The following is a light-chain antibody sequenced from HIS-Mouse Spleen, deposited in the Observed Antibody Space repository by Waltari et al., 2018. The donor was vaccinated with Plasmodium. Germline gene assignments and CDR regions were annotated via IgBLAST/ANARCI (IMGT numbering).Light chain of an antibody. CDR2: AAS. V-gene: IGKV1-39*01. CDR3: QQSYSTWT. Sequence: DIQMTQSPSSPPAFARERVTITCRASQSISSYLYWYQQQPGKAPMLLIYAASSLQSGVPSRFSGSGSETDFTLTISSLQPEYFATYYCQQSYSTWTFGQGTKVEIK. CDR1: QSISSY. J-gene: IGKJ1*01.